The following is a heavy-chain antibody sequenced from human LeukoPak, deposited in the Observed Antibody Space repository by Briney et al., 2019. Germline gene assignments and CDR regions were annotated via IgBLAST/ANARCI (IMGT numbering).Heavy chain of an antibody. CDR3: AKDSIPLYGSGSYFDY. CDR1: GFTFSGYW. Sequence: GGSLRLSCAASGFTFSGYWMSWVRQAPGKGLEWVANIKQDGSEKYYVDSVNGRITSSRDNAKNSLYLQMNSLRAEDTAVYYCAKDSIPLYGSGSYFDYWGQGTLVTVSS. J-gene: IGHJ4*02. V-gene: IGHV3-7*01. D-gene: IGHD3-10*01. CDR2: IKQDGSEK.